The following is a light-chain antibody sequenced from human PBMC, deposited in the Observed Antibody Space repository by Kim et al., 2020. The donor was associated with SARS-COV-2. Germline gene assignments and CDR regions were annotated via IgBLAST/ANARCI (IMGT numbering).Light chain of an antibody. CDR2: DVT. V-gene: IGLV2-11*01. CDR3: CSYAGTYSLV. CDR1: SSDVVGYNF. Sequence: SVSISCNGTSSDVVGYNFVSWYQHHPGKAPKLIIYDVTKRPSGVPDRFSGSKSGNTASLTISGLQADDEADYYCCSYAGTYSLVFGGGTQLTVL. J-gene: IGLJ3*02.